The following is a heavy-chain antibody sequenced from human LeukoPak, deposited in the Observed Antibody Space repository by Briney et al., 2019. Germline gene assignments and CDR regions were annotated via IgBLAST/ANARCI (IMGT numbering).Heavy chain of an antibody. CDR1: GFTFSSYS. V-gene: IGHV3-48*04. CDR2: ISSSSSTT. D-gene: IGHD5-12*01. CDR3: ARGPSDSGYAY. Sequence: GGSLRLSCAASGFTFSSYSMNWVRQAPGKGLEWVSYISSSSSTTYYADSVKGRFTISRDDAKNSLYLQMNSLRAEDTAVYYCARGPSDSGYAYWGQGTLVTVSS. J-gene: IGHJ4*02.